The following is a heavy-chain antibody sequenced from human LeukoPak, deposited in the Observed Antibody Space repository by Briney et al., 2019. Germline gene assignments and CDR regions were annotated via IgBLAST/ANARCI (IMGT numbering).Heavy chain of an antibody. J-gene: IGHJ4*02. CDR1: GYTLTELS. CDR2: FDPEDGET. Sequence: ASVKVSCKVSGYTLTELSMHWVRQAPGKGLEWMGGFDPEDGETIYAQKFQGRVTMTEDTSTDTAYMKLSSLRSEDTAVYYCATGTFGVVIRDYWGQGTLVTVSS. V-gene: IGHV1-24*01. D-gene: IGHD3-3*01. CDR3: ATGTFGVVIRDY.